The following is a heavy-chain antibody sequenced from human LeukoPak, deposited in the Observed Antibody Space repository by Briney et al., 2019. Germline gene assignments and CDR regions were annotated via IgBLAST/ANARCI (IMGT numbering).Heavy chain of an antibody. Sequence: ASVKVSCKASGYTFTGYYMHWVRQAPGQGLEWMGWINPNSGGTNYAQKFQGRVTMTRDTSISTAYMELSRLRSDDTAVYYCAREPYCSSTSCYGYFQHWGQGTLVTVSS. V-gene: IGHV1-2*02. CDR1: GYTFTGYY. CDR3: AREPYCSSTSCYGYFQH. J-gene: IGHJ1*01. D-gene: IGHD2-2*01. CDR2: INPNSGGT.